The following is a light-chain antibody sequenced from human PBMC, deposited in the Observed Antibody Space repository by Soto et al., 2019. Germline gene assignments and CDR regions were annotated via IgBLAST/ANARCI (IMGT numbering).Light chain of an antibody. CDR1: QDISNY. J-gene: IGKJ4*01. CDR2: DAS. CDR3: QQYDNLPLT. Sequence: DIQMTQSPSSLSASVGDRVTITCQASQDISNYLNWYQQKPGKAPKLLIYDASNLETGVPSRFSGSGSGTDFTFTISSXQPEDIATYHCQQYDNLPLTFGGGTKVDIK. V-gene: IGKV1-33*01.